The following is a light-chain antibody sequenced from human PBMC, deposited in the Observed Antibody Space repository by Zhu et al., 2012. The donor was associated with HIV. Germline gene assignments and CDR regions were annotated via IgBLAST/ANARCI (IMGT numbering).Light chain of an antibody. V-gene: IGKV3-20*01. CDR2: GAS. CDR1: QSVSSSS. CDR3: QQYGTSLYT. J-gene: IGKJ2*01. Sequence: DIVLTQSPGTLSLSPGERATLSCRASQSVSSSSLAWYQQKPGQAPRLLIYGASSRATGIPDRFSGSGSGTDFTLTISRLEPEDFAVYYCQQYGTSLYTFGLGDQAGDQT.